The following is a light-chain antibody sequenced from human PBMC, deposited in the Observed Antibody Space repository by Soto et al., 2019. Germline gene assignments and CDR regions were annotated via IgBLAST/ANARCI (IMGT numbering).Light chain of an antibody. Sequence: DIQMTQSPSSVSASVGDRVTITCRASQGISSWLAWYQQKPGEAPKLLIFAASNLQSGVPSRFSGSGSVTDFTFAITSLQPEDFATYYCLQHYNFSWTFGQGTKVDI. CDR2: AAS. V-gene: IGKV1-12*01. CDR3: LQHYNFSWT. J-gene: IGKJ1*01. CDR1: QGISSW.